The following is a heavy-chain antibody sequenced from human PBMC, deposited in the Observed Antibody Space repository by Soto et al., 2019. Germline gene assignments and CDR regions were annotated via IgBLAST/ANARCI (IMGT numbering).Heavy chain of an antibody. CDR1: GFTFSSYG. CDR2: IWLDGSNK. J-gene: IGHJ4*02. D-gene: IGHD5-18*01. V-gene: IGHV3-33*01. CDR3: ARGLWSFDY. Sequence: QVQLVESGGGVVQPGRSLRLSCAASGFTFSSYGMHWVRQAPGKGLEWVAVIWLDGSNKYYADSVKGRFTISRDNSKNTLYLQMNSLRAENTAVYYCARGLWSFDYWGQGNLVTVSS.